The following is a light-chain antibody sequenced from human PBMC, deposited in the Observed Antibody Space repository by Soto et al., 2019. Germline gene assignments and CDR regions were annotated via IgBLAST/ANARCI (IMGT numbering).Light chain of an antibody. CDR3: QQYNNWPIT. Sequence: EIVMTQSPATLSVSPGERATLFCRASQSVSSNLAWYQQKPGQAPRLLIYGASTRATGIPARFSGSGSGTEFTLTISSLQSEDFAVYYCQQYNNWPITFGQGTRLELK. V-gene: IGKV3-15*01. CDR2: GAS. J-gene: IGKJ5*01. CDR1: QSVSSN.